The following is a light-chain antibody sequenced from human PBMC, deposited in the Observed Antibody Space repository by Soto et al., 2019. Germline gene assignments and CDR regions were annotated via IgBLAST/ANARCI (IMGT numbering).Light chain of an antibody. J-gene: IGLJ1*01. CDR2: EDV. CDR3: KSYAGSNAYV. V-gene: IGLV2-8*01. Sequence: QSVLTQPPSASGSPGQSVTISCTGTKSDIGVYDFVSWYQHHPGKAPRLIIYEDVQRPSGVPDRFSGSKSGNTASLTVSGLQAADEADYFCKSYAGSNAYVFGSGTKLTVL. CDR1: KSDIGVYDF.